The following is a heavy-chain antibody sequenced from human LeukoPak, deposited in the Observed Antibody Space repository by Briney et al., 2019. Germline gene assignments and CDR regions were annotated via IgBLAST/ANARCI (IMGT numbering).Heavy chain of an antibody. Sequence: GGSLRLSCAASGFTFSSYGMHWVRQAPGKGLEWVSYISSSSSTIYYADSVKGRFTISRDNSKNTLYLQMNSLRAEDTAVYYCAKGTVVAATPGSFDYWGQGTLVTVSS. CDR2: ISSSSSTI. CDR3: AKGTVVAATPGSFDY. J-gene: IGHJ4*02. D-gene: IGHD2-15*01. V-gene: IGHV3-48*01. CDR1: GFTFSSYG.